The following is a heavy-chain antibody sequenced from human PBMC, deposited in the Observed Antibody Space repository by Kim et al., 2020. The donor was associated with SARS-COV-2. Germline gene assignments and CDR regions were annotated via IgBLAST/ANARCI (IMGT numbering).Heavy chain of an antibody. V-gene: IGHV3-21*01. D-gene: IGHD6-19*01. CDR1: GFTFSSYT. CDR3: AFVAVTDDFDS. CDR2: ISSSSNYI. Sequence: GGSLRLSCAASGFTFSSYTMNWVRHVPGKGLEWVSYISSSSNYIHYADSVKGRFTVSRDNAKNSLYLLMNSLSVEDTAVYYCAFVAVTDDFDSWGQGTLV. J-gene: IGHJ4*02.